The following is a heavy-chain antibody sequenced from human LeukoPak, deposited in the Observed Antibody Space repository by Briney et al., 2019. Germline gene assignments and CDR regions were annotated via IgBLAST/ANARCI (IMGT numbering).Heavy chain of an antibody. J-gene: IGHJ4*02. V-gene: IGHV3-23*01. CDR1: GFTFSSYA. D-gene: IGHD1-26*01. CDR3: AERIVGASAFGY. Sequence: GGSLRLSCAASGFTFSSYAMSWVRQAPGKGLEWVSAISGSGGSTYYADSVKGRFTISRDNSKNTLYLQMNSLRAEDTAVYYCAERIVGASAFGYWGQGTLVTVSS. CDR2: ISGSGGST.